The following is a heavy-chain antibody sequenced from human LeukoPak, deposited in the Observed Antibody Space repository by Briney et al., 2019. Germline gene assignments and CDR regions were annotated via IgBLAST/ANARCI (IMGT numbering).Heavy chain of an antibody. CDR2: FSGGGNNT. D-gene: IGHD3-22*01. Sequence: GGSLRLSCAASGFTFSSYAMSWVRQAPGKGLEWVSAFSGGGNNTYYADSVKGRFTISRDSAKNTLDLRMSSLRAEDTAVYYCARSPGSSSYNALDYWGQGTLVTVSS. V-gene: IGHV3-23*01. J-gene: IGHJ4*02. CDR1: GFTFSSYA. CDR3: ARSPGSSSYNALDY.